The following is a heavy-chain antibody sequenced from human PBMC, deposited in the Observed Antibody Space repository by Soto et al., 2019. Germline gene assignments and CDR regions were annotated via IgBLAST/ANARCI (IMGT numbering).Heavy chain of an antibody. J-gene: IGHJ5*02. CDR1: GGSISSGGYY. V-gene: IGHV4-31*03. Sequence: QVQLQESGPGLVKPSQTLSLTCTVSGGSISSGGYYWSWIRQHPGKGLGWVGYIYYSGSTYYNPSLRSRVTISVDTSTNQFSLKLSSVTAAATAVYYCAREGAAAGMRSGWFDPWGQGTLVTVSS. D-gene: IGHD6-13*01. CDR2: IYYSGST. CDR3: AREGAAAGMRSGWFDP.